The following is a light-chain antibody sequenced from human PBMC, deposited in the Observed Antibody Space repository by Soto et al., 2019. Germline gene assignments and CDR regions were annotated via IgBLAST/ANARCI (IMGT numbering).Light chain of an antibody. Sequence: DIVMTQSPDSLSLSLSERATSKCKSTPSVLSSSNNVNYLAWYQQKPGQPPKLLIYWASTRESGVPDRFSGSGSATDFTLPTSSLQAEDVAVYYCQQFYTTPPITFGQGTRLEIK. CDR1: PSVLSSSNNVNY. J-gene: IGKJ5*01. V-gene: IGKV4-1*01. CDR3: QQFYTTPPIT. CDR2: WAS.